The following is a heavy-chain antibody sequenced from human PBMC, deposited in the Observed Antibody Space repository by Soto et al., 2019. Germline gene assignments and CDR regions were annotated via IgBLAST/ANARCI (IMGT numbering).Heavy chain of an antibody. CDR1: GFTVSNTY. CDR2: IYTAGGT. V-gene: IGHV3-53*02. Sequence: EVQLVETGGGLIQPGGSLRLSCAASGFTVSNTYMTWVRQPPGKGLECVSVIYTAGGTNYADSVKGRFIISRDNSENTLYLQMNSLRAEDTAVYYCARALPVAKGGFDPWGQGTLVTVSS. D-gene: IGHD2-2*01. J-gene: IGHJ5*02. CDR3: ARALPVAKGGFDP.